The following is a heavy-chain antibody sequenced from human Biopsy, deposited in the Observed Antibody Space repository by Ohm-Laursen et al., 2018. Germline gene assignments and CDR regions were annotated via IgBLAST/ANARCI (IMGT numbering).Heavy chain of an antibody. CDR1: RDSPSNYY. CDR2: LYYTGSP. Sequence: SVTLSLTCTVSRDSPSNYYWTWIRQSPGKGLEWIGYLYYTGSPNYNPSVKSRVTISVDTSKSQFHLKLNSVTAADPAVYFCARDSRGGHLNTTLITGKNLDSWGQGILVTVSS. D-gene: IGHD3-16*01. J-gene: IGHJ4*02. V-gene: IGHV4-59*01. CDR3: ARDSRGGHLNTTLITGKNLDS.